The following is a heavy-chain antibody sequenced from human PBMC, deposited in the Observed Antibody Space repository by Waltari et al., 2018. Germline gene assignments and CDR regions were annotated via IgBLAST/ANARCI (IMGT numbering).Heavy chain of an antibody. CDR3: ARAWFNSGFDY. CDR2: IHPNSGAT. D-gene: IGHD3-10*01. CDR1: GYTFTANY. Sequence: QVQLVQSGAEVKRPGASVKVSCKASGYTFTANYVHWVRQAPGQGLEWMGGIHPNSGATDYAQQFQGRVTMTLDTSISTLYMELSRLGAEDTAVYYCARAWFNSGFDYWGQGSLVTVSS. V-gene: IGHV1-2*02. J-gene: IGHJ4*02.